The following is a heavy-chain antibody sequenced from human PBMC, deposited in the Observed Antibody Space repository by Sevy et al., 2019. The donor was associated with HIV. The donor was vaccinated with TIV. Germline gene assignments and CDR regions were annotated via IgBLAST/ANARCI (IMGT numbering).Heavy chain of an antibody. CDR1: VDSVASSSAA. CDR2: TYYRSKWYT. V-gene: IGHV6-1*01. CDR3: ARAEVATGGYDY. Sequence: SQTLSLTCAISVDSVASSSAAWNWIRQSPSRGLEWLGRTYYRSKWYTDYALSVKSRIIINPDTSKNQFSLQLNSVTPEGTAVYYCARAEVATGGYDYWGQGTLVTVSS. D-gene: IGHD5-12*01. J-gene: IGHJ4*02.